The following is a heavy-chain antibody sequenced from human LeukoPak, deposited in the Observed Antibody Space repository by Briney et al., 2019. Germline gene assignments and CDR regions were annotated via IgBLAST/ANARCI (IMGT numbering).Heavy chain of an antibody. D-gene: IGHD2-2*01. J-gene: IGHJ4*02. Sequence: GGSLRLSCAASGFTFSSYSMNWVRQAPGKGLEWVSSISSSSSSYIYYADSVKGRFTISRDNAKNSLYLQMNSLRAEDTAVYYCARVHGGCSSTSCYVDYWGQGTLVTVSS. CDR1: GFTFSSYS. V-gene: IGHV3-21*01. CDR3: ARVHGGCSSTSCYVDY. CDR2: ISSSSSSYI.